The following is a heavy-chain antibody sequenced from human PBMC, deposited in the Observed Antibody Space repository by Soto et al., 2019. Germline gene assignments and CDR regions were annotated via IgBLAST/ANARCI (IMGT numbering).Heavy chain of an antibody. CDR3: TRDRTASTAPDYYYYGMDV. CDR1: GFTFGDYA. CDR2: IRSKAYGGTT. Sequence: QPGGSLRLSCTASGFTFGDYAMSWVRQAPGKGLEWVGFIRSKAYGGTTEYAASVKGRFTISRDDSKSIAYLQMNSLKTEDTAVYYCTRDRTASTAPDYYYYGMDVWGQGTTVTVSS. J-gene: IGHJ6*02. D-gene: IGHD2-21*02. V-gene: IGHV3-49*04.